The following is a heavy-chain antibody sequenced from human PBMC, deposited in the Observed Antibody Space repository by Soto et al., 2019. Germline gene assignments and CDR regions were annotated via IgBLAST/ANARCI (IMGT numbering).Heavy chain of an antibody. V-gene: IGHV4-59*01. Sequence: SETLSLTCTVSGGSISSYYWSWIRQPPGKGLEWIGYIYYSGSTNYNPSLKSRVTISVDTSKNQFSLKLSSVTAADTAVYYCARGYDFWSGYHGAFDLWGQGTMVTVSS. D-gene: IGHD3-3*01. CDR2: IYYSGST. J-gene: IGHJ3*01. CDR3: ARGYDFWSGYHGAFDL. CDR1: GGSISSYY.